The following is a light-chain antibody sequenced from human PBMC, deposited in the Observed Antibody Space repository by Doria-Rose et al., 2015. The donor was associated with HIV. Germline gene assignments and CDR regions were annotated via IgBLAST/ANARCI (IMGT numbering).Light chain of an antibody. CDR3: HQYGTSWT. J-gene: IGKJ1*01. V-gene: IGKV3-20*01. Sequence: DIVMTQSPGTLSLSPGERATLSCRASQSFSSTYLAWYQQKPGQAPSLLIHDGSTRATSIPDRFSASGSGTDFTLTINRLEPEDFALYYCHQYGTSWTFGQGTKVEI. CDR1: QSFSSTY. CDR2: DGS.